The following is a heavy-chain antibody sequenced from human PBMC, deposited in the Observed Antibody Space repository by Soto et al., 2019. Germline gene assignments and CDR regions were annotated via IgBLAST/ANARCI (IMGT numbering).Heavy chain of an antibody. V-gene: IGHV4-59*01. CDR3: ARTMVRGAFDY. Sequence: SETLSLTCTVSGGSISSYYWSWIRQPPGKGLEWIGYIYYGGSTNYNPSLKSRVTMSVDTSKNQFSLKLSSVTAADTAVYYCARTMVRGAFDYWGQGTLVTVSS. CDR2: IYYGGST. D-gene: IGHD3-10*01. CDR1: GGSISSYY. J-gene: IGHJ4*02.